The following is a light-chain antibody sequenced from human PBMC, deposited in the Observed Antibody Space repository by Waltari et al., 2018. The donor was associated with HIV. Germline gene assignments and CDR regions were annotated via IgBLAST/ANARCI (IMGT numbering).Light chain of an antibody. CDR1: SSDVGGYNY. Sequence: QSALTQPPSASGSPGQSVTISCTGTSSDVGGYNYVSWYQHHPGKAPKLMIYEVSKRPSGVPDRFFGSKSGNTASLTVSGLQAEDEADYYCTSYAGSNKNVFGTGTKVTVL. J-gene: IGLJ1*01. V-gene: IGLV2-8*01. CDR2: EVS. CDR3: TSYAGSNKNV.